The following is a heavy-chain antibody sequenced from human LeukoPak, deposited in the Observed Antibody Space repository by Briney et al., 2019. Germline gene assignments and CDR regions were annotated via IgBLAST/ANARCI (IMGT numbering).Heavy chain of an antibody. CDR3: ARSTGGHYYGSGRGNFDY. D-gene: IGHD3-10*01. CDR2: INHSGST. CDR1: GGSISSSNW. J-gene: IGHJ4*02. V-gene: IGHV4-4*02. Sequence: SGTLSLTCAVSGGSISSSNWWSWIRQPPGKGLEWIGEINHSGSTNYNPSLKSRVTISVDTSKNQLSLKLSSVTAADTAVYYCARSTGGHYYGSGRGNFDYWGQGTLVTVSS.